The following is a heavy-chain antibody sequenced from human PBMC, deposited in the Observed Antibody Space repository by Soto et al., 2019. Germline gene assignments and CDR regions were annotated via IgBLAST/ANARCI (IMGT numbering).Heavy chain of an antibody. Sequence: SETLSLTCAVSSGSISSSNWWSWVRQPPGKGLEWIGEIYHSGSTNYNPSLKSRVTISVDKSKNQFSLKLSSVTAADTAVYYYARHSYGYFNYYYGMDVWGQGTTVTVSS. CDR3: ARHSYGYFNYYYGMDV. V-gene: IGHV4-4*02. CDR2: IYHSGST. D-gene: IGHD5-18*01. CDR1: SGSISSSNW. J-gene: IGHJ6*02.